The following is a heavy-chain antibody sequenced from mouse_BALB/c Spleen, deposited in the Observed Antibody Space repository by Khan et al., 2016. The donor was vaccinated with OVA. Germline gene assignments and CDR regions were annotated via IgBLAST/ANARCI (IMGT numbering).Heavy chain of an antibody. Sequence: VQLQESGAELARPGASVKMSCKASGYTFTSYTIHWIKKRPGQGLEWIGYINPSNGYTNYNQKFKDKATLTTDKSSTTAYLPLSSLTSADSAVYNCVRDGAYHRNDGWFAYWGQGTLVTVSA. CDR1: GYTFTSYT. D-gene: IGHD2-14*01. V-gene: IGHV1-4*01. J-gene: IGHJ3*01. CDR2: INPSNGYT. CDR3: VRDGAYHRNDGWFAY.